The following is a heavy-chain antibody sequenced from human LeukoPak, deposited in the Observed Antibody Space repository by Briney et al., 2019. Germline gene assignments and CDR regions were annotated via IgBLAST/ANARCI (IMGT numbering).Heavy chain of an antibody. Sequence: SETLSLTCTVSGGSISSGDYYWSWIRQPPGKGLEGIGYIYYSGSTYYNPSLKSRVTISVDTSKNQFSLKLSSVTAADTAVYYCATNDFWSGYYTGYYYYYMDVWGKGTTVTVSS. CDR1: GGSISSGDYY. V-gene: IGHV4-30-4*08. J-gene: IGHJ6*03. D-gene: IGHD3-3*01. CDR2: IYYSGST. CDR3: ATNDFWSGYYTGYYYYYMDV.